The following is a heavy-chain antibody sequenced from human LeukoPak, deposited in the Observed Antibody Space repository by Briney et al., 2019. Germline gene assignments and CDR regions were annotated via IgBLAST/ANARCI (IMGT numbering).Heavy chain of an antibody. J-gene: IGHJ4*02. CDR3: ARATNFDWLSDNAPGFDY. CDR1: DGSISSGVYY. D-gene: IGHD3-9*01. CDR2: IYYSGST. Sequence: SETLSLTCTVSDGSISSGVYYWSWIRQPPGKGLEWIGYIYYSGSTYYNPSLKSRVTISVDTSKNQFSLKLSSVTAADTAVYYCARATNFDWLSDNAPGFDYWGQGTLVTVSS. V-gene: IGHV4-30-4*01.